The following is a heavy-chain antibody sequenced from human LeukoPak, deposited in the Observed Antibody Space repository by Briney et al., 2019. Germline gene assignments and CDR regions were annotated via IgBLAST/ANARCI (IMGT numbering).Heavy chain of an antibody. CDR2: MYYSGST. J-gene: IGHJ4*02. CDR1: GGSISSHY. CDR3: ARSRGIAALDY. Sequence: AETLSLTCTVSGGSISSHYWSWTRQPPGKGLEWIGYMYYSGSTNYNPSLKGRVTISVDTSKNQFSLKLSSVTAADTAVYYCARSRGIAALDYWGQGTLVTVP. V-gene: IGHV4-59*11. D-gene: IGHD6-25*01.